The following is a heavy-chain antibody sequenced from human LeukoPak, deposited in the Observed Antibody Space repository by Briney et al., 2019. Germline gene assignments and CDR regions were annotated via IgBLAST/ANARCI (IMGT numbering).Heavy chain of an antibody. V-gene: IGHV3-30-3*01. CDR2: ISYDGSNK. Sequence: GGSLRLSCAASGFTFSSYAMHWVRQAPGKGLEWVAVISYDGSNKYYADSVKGRFTISRDNSKNTLYLQMNSLRAEDTAVYNCARDRLVVVVAVTWFDPWGQGTLVTVSS. CDR3: ARDRLVVVVAVTWFDP. CDR1: GFTFSSYA. J-gene: IGHJ5*02. D-gene: IGHD2-15*01.